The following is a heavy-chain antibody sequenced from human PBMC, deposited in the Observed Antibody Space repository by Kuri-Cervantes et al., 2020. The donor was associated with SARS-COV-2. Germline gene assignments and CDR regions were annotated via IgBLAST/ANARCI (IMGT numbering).Heavy chain of an antibody. D-gene: IGHD3-3*01. CDR2: IYHSGST. CDR3: ARAVTSIFGVPTNWFDP. Sequence: GSLRLSCAVSGYSISSGYYWGWIRQPPGKGLGWIGSIYHSGSTYYNPSLKSRVTISVDTPKNQFSLKLSSVTAADTAVYYCARAVTSIFGVPTNWFDPWGQGTLVTVSS. J-gene: IGHJ5*02. CDR1: GYSISSGYY. V-gene: IGHV4-38-2*01.